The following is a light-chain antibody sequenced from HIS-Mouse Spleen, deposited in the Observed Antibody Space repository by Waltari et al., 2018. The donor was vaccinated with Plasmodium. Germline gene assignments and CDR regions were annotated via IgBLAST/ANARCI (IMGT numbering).Light chain of an antibody. CDR3: QQSYSTPSIT. Sequence: GDRVTITCRASQSISSYLNWYQQKPGKAPKLLIYAASSLQSGVPSRFSGSGSGTDFTLTISSLQPEDFATYYCQQSYSTPSITFGQGTLLEIK. J-gene: IGKJ5*01. CDR1: QSISSY. CDR2: AAS. V-gene: IGKV1-39*01.